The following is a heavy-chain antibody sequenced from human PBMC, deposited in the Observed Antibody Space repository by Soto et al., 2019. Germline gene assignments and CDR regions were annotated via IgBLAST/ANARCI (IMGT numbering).Heavy chain of an antibody. Sequence: GSLRLSCAASGFTVSSNYMSWVRQAPGKGLEWVSVIYSGGSTYYADSVKGRFTISRDNSKNTLYLQMNSLRAEDTAVYYCARVRITMINYYYGMDVWGQGTTVTVSS. CDR1: GFTVSSNY. J-gene: IGHJ6*02. V-gene: IGHV3-53*01. CDR2: IYSGGST. CDR3: ARVRITMINYYYGMDV. D-gene: IGHD3-22*01.